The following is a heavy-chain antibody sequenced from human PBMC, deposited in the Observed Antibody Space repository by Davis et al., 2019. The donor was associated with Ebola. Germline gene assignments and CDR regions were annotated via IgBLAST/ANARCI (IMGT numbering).Heavy chain of an antibody. CDR2: IYYSGST. CDR3: GRVSSTVTTGWFDP. CDR1: GGSISSYY. Sequence: MPSETLSLTCTVSGGSISSYYWSWIRQPPGKGLEWIGYIYYSGSTNYNPSLKSRVTISVDTSKNQFSLKLSSVTAADTAVYYCGRVSSTVTTGWFDPWGQGTLVTVSS. V-gene: IGHV4-59*08. J-gene: IGHJ5*02. D-gene: IGHD4-17*01.